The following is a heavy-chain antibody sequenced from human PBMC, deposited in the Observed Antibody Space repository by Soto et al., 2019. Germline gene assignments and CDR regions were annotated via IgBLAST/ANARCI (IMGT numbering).Heavy chain of an antibody. V-gene: IGHV4-34*01. CDR1: GGSFSGYY. J-gene: IGHJ6*01. CDR2: INHSGST. D-gene: IGHD2-15*01. Sequence: PSETLSLTCAVYGGSFSGYYWSWIRQPPGKGLEWIGEINHSGSTNYNPSLKSRVTISVDTSKNQFSLKLSSVTAADTAVYYCARCGGDSCFVGGDCDGMAVWGQGNTVTGSS. CDR3: ARCGGDSCFVGGDCDGMAV.